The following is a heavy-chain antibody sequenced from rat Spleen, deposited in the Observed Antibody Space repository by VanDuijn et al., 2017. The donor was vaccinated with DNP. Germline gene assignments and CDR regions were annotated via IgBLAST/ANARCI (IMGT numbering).Heavy chain of an antibody. J-gene: IGHJ2*01. Sequence: EVQLVESGGGLVQPGRSLKLSCAVSGFTFSDYNMAWVRQAPKQGLEWVATIRYDGSSSYYRDSVKGRFTISRHNAKSTLYLQMDSLRSEDTATYYCASLYYDGGYYPDYWGQGVMVTVSS. CDR1: GFTFSDYN. CDR2: IRYDGSSS. CDR3: ASLYYDGGYYPDY. V-gene: IGHV5-7*01. D-gene: IGHD1-12*02.